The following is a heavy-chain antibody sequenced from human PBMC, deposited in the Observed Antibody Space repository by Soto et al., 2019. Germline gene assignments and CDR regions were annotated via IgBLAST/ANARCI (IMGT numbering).Heavy chain of an antibody. D-gene: IGHD6-19*01. Sequence: RGSLRLSCAASGFTFITYLIILVRQAPGKGLEWVANIKYDGSETYYVDSVKGRFTISRDNAKNSLYLQMNSLRGEDTAVYYCARYSSAWGLWGQGTLVTVSS. CDR3: ARYSSAWGL. CDR2: IKYDGSET. V-gene: IGHV3-7*01. CDR1: GFTFITYL. J-gene: IGHJ4*02.